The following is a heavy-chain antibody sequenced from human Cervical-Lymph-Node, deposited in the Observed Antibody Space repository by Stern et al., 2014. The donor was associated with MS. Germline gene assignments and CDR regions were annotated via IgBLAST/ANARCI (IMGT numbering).Heavy chain of an antibody. CDR1: GGSISNYY. CDR3: ARRRGGYYYGVDV. J-gene: IGHJ6*04. V-gene: IGHV4-59*08. Sequence: VHLVESGPGLVKPSETLSLTCTVSGGSISNYYWSWIRQPPGKGLEWIGYIYYTGSTNYNPSLKSRVTISVDTPKNHFSLKLSSVTAADTAVYYCARRRGGYYYGVDVWGKGTTVTVSS. CDR2: IYYTGST. D-gene: IGHD3-16*01.